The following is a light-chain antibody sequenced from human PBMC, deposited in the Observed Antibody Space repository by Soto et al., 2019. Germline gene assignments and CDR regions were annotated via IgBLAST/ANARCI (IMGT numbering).Light chain of an antibody. J-gene: IGKJ1*01. CDR2: KAS. CDR3: QQYNSYSWT. Sequence: DIQMPQSPSSLSATVGERVAITCRASQSISSYVNWYQQKPGKAPKLLIYKASSLESGVPSRFSGRGSGAEFTLTISSLKPDDFATYYCQQYNSYSWTFGQGTKVDIK. CDR1: QSISSY. V-gene: IGKV1-5*03.